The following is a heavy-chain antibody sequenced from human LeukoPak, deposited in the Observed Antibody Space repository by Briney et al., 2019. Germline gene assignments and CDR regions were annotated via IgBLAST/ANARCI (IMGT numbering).Heavy chain of an antibody. Sequence: ASVKVSCKASGYTFTSYGISWVRQAPGQGLEWMEWISAYNGNTNYAQKLQGRVTMTTDTSTSTAYMELRSLRSDDTAVYYCARGLISPGYYYYYYGMDVWGKGTTVTVSS. CDR3: ARGLISPGYYYYYYGMDV. V-gene: IGHV1-18*04. CDR2: ISAYNGNT. J-gene: IGHJ6*04. D-gene: IGHD2-15*01. CDR1: GYTFTSYG.